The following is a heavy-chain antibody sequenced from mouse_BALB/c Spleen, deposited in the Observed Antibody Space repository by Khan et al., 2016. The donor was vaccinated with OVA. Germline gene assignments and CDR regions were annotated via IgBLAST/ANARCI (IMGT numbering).Heavy chain of an antibody. CDR1: GYSFTSYW. J-gene: IGHJ2*01. CDR3: TRSYDSYYFDY. Sequence: EVQLQQSGTVLARPGASVKMSCKASGYSFTSYWMHWVKQRPGQGLEWIGAIYPGNSDTRYNQKFKGKATLTAVTSASTAYMELSSRTDEDSAVYYCTRSYDSYYFDYWGQGTTLTVSS. V-gene: IGHV1-5*01. CDR2: IYPGNSDT. D-gene: IGHD2-4*01.